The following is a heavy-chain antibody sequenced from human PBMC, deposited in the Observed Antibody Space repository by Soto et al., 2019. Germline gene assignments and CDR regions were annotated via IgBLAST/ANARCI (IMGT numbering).Heavy chain of an antibody. CDR2: IWYDGSNK. CDR1: GFTFSSYG. V-gene: IGHV3-33*01. D-gene: IGHD2-15*01. CDR3: AREITSLGYCSGGSCYPNDAFDI. J-gene: IGHJ3*02. Sequence: GGSLRLSCAASGFTFSSYGMHWVRQAPGKGLEWVAVIWYDGSNKYYADSVKGRFTISRDNSKNTLYLQMNSLRAEDTAVYYCAREITSLGYCSGGSCYPNDAFDIWGQGTMVT.